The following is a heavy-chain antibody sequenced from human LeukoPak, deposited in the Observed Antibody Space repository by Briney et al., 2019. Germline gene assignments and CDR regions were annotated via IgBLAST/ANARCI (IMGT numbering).Heavy chain of an antibody. Sequence: PGGSLRLSCAASGFTVSSNYMSWVRQAPGKGLEWVSVIYSGGSTYYADSVKGRFTISRDNSKNTLYLQMNSLRAEDTAVYYCARGGGTYYYDSSGYYHNAFDIWGQGTMVTVSS. CDR1: GFTVSSNY. D-gene: IGHD3-22*01. J-gene: IGHJ3*02. CDR3: ARGGGTYYYDSSGYYHNAFDI. V-gene: IGHV3-66*01. CDR2: IYSGGST.